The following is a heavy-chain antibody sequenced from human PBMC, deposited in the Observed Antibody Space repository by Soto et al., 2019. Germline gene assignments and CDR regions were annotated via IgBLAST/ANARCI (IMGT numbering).Heavy chain of an antibody. V-gene: IGHV3-23*01. Sequence: EVQVLESGGGLVQPGGSLRLSCAASGFTFSSYAMSWVRQAPGKGLEWVSSISGSGGGTYYADSVKGRFTFSRDNSKNTLYLQMNSLRAEDTAVYYCAKGTLRFLEWLPYYFDYWGQGTLVTVSS. J-gene: IGHJ4*02. CDR2: ISGSGGGT. CDR1: GFTFSSYA. D-gene: IGHD3-3*01. CDR3: AKGTLRFLEWLPYYFDY.